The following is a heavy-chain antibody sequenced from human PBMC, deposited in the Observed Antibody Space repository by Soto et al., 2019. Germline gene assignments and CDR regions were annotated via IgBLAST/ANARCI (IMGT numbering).Heavy chain of an antibody. CDR1: GYTFSSLD. CDR2: MSPNSGKT. J-gene: IGHJ4*02. CDR3: ARGVDAGVDY. V-gene: IGHV1-8*01. D-gene: IGHD2-15*01. Sequence: ASVKVSCKASGYTFSSLDINWVRQATGQGLEWMGWMSPNSGKTGFAEKFQGRVTMTRDTSISTTFMELSSMRSEDTAVYYCARGVDAGVDYWGQGTLVTVSS.